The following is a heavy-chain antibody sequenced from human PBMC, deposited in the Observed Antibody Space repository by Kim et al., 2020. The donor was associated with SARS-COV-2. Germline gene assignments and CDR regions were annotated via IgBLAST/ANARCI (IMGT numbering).Heavy chain of an antibody. CDR3: ARDRGGYDLVNYYYGMDV. Sequence: KGRFTISRDKSKNTLYLQRNSLRAEDTAVYYCARDRGGYDLVNYYYGMDVWGQGTTVTGSS. D-gene: IGHD5-12*01. V-gene: IGHV3-30*07. J-gene: IGHJ6*02.